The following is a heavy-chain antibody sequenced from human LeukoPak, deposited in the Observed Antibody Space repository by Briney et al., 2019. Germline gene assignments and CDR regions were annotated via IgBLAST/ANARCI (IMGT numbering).Heavy chain of an antibody. Sequence: ASVKVSCKVSGYTLTELSMHWVRQAPGKGLEWMGGFDPEDGETIYAQKFQGRVTMTEDTSTDTAYMELSSLRSEDTAMYYCATYCSGGSCYGRFDYWGQGTLVTVSS. CDR3: ATYCSGGSCYGRFDY. J-gene: IGHJ4*02. CDR1: GYTLTELS. CDR2: FDPEDGET. V-gene: IGHV1-24*01. D-gene: IGHD2-15*01.